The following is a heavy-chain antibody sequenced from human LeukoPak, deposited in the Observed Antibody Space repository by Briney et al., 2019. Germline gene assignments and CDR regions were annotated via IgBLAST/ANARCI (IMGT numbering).Heavy chain of an antibody. D-gene: IGHD6-19*01. V-gene: IGHV4-30-4*08. CDR3: ARDPYLAVVGTPDAFDI. CDR1: GGSISSGDYY. CDR2: IYYSGGT. Sequence: SQTLSLTCTVSGGSISSGDYYWSWIRQPPGKGLEWIGYIYYSGGTYYNPSLKSRVTISVDTSKNQFSLKLSSVTAADTAVYYCARDPYLAVVGTPDAFDIWGQGTMVTVSS. J-gene: IGHJ3*02.